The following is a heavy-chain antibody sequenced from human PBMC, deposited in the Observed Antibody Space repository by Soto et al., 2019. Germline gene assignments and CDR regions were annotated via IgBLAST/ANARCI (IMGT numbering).Heavy chain of an antibody. CDR3: AGGSPEVSGYYLHHYYHGMDV. V-gene: IGHV1-69*13. D-gene: IGHD3-22*01. J-gene: IGHJ6*02. Sequence: SVKVSCKASGGTFSSYAISWVRQAPGQGLEWMGGIIPIFGTANYAQKFQGRVTITADESTSTAYMELSSLRSEDTAVYYCAGGSPEVSGYYLHHYYHGMDVWGQGTTVTVSS. CDR1: GGTFSSYA. CDR2: IIPIFGTA.